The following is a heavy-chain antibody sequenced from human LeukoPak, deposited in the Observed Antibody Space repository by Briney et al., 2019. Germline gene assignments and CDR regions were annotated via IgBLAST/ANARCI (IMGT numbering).Heavy chain of an antibody. CDR2: IIPIFGTA. CDR1: GYTFTSNY. CDR3: AKNYYGSGSIPYYGMDV. Sequence: GASVKVSCKASGYTFTSNYIHWVRQAPGQGLEWMGGIIPIFGTANYAQKFQGRVTITADESTSTAYMELSSLRSEDTAVYYCAKNYYGSGSIPYYGMDVWGQGTTVTVSS. J-gene: IGHJ6*02. V-gene: IGHV1-69*13. D-gene: IGHD3-10*01.